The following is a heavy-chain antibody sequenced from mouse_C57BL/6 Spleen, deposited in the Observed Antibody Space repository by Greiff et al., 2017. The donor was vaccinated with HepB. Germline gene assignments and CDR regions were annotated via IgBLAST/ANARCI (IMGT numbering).Heavy chain of an antibody. CDR2: IYPGDGDT. CDR1: GYAFSSYW. Sequence: VKLQESGAELVKPGASVKISCKASGYAFSSYWMNWVKQRPGKGLEWIGQIYPGDGDTNYNGKFKGKATLTADKSSSTAYMQLSSLTSEDSAVYFCAIYYDYPAWFAYWGQGTLVTVSA. V-gene: IGHV1-80*01. J-gene: IGHJ3*01. CDR3: AIYYDYPAWFAY. D-gene: IGHD2-4*01.